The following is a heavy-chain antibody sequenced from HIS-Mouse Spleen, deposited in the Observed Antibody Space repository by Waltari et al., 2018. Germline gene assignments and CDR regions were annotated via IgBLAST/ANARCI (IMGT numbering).Heavy chain of an antibody. D-gene: IGHD3-3*01. CDR3: ARGGPITIFGVVTPFDY. CDR2: INPNSGGT. V-gene: IGHV1-2*02. J-gene: IGHJ4*02. Sequence: QAQLVQSGAEGKKPGASVKVSCKASGYTFNGYVMHWVPRAAGQGVEWMGWINPNSGGTNYAQKFQGRVTMTRDTSISTAYMELSRLRSDDTAVYYCARGGPITIFGVVTPFDYWGQGTLVTVSS. CDR1: GYTFNGYV.